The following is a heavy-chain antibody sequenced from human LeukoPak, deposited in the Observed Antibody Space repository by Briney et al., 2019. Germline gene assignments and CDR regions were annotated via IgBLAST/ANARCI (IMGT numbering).Heavy chain of an antibody. CDR1: GGSISSYY. CDR2: IYYSGST. J-gene: IGHJ3*02. D-gene: IGHD2-2*01. V-gene: IGHV4-59*01. Sequence: KPSETLSLTCTVSGGSISSYYWSWIRQPPGKGLEWIGYIYYSGSTNYNPSLKSRVTISVDTSKNQFSLKLSSVTAADTAVYYCARVAGGCCSSTSCYGGAFDIWGQGTMVTVSS. CDR3: ARVAGGCCSSTSCYGGAFDI.